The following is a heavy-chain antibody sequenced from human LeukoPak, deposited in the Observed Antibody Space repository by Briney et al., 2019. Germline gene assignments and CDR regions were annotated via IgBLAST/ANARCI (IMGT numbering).Heavy chain of an antibody. CDR3: ASGSREW. CDR1: GFTFSRYW. CDR2: IKEDGSEK. Sequence: GGSLRLSCAACGFTFSRYWMSWVRQAPGKGLEGVANIKEDGSEKYYVDSVKGRFTISRDNAKNSLYLQINSLRAEDTSVYYCASGSREWWGQGTLVTVSS. J-gene: IGHJ4*02. D-gene: IGHD3-10*01. V-gene: IGHV3-7*01.